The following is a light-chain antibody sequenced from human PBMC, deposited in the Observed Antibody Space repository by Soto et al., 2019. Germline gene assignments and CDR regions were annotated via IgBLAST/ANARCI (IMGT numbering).Light chain of an antibody. CDR3: SSYTRGNTYV. J-gene: IGLJ1*01. CDR1: SSDIGGYSS. CDR2: EVT. Sequence: QSALTQPASVSGSPGQSITISCTGTSSDIGGYSSVSWYQQHPRKAPKLMIYEVTNRPSGISNRFSGSKSGNTASLTISGLQAEDEADYYCSSYTRGNTYVFGTGTKLTVL. V-gene: IGLV2-14*01.